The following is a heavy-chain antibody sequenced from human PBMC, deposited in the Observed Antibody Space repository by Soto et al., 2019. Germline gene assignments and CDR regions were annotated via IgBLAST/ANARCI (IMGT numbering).Heavy chain of an antibody. V-gene: IGHV1-18*01. CDR1: GYTFTNYG. CDR2: INTYNGNT. D-gene: IGHD3-10*01. CDR3: ARGVGSGTYYNQYNLFDP. J-gene: IGHJ5*02. Sequence: ASVKVSCKASGYTFTNYGISWVRQAPGQGLEWMGWINTYNGNTNHAQKLQGRVTMTTDTSTSTAYMELRSLRSDDTVVYYCARGVGSGTYYNQYNLFDPWGQGTLVTVSS.